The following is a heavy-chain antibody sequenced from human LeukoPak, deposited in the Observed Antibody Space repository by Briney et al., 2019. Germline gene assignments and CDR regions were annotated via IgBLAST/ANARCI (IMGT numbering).Heavy chain of an antibody. D-gene: IGHD3-10*01. CDR3: ARVLLWFGELSPHFDY. CDR1: GYTFTSYG. V-gene: IGHV1-18*01. J-gene: IGHJ4*02. CDR2: ISAYNGNT. Sequence: ASVKVSCKASGYTFTSYGISWVRQAPGQGLEWMGWISAYNGNTNYAQKLQGRVTMTTDTSTSTAYMELRSLRSDDTAVYYCARVLLWFGELSPHFDYWGQGTVVTVSS.